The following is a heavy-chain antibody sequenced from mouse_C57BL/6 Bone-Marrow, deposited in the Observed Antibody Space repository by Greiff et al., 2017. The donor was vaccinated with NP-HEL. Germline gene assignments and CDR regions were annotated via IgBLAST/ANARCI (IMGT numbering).Heavy chain of an antibody. CDR2: ILPSIGRT. J-gene: IGHJ4*01. D-gene: IGHD1-1*01. CDR3: ARPGVGSSPYAMDY. CDR1: DSEVFPIAY. V-gene: IGHV15-2*01. Sequence: QVQLQQSGSELRSPGSSVKLSCKDFDSEVFPIAYMSWVRQKPGHGFEWIGGILPSIGRTIYGEKFEDKATLDADTLSNTAYLELNSLTSEDSAIYYCARPGVGSSPYAMDYWGQGTSVTVSS.